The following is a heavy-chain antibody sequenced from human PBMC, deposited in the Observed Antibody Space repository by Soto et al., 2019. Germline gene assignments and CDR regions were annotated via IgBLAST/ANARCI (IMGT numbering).Heavy chain of an antibody. Sequence: SETLSLTCTVSGGSISSSSYYWGWIRQPPGKGLEWIGSIYYSGSTYYNPSLKSRVTISVDTSKNQFSLKLSSVTAADTAVYYCVTKYGSGSYYKDYWGQGTLVTVSS. CDR3: VTKYGSGSYYKDY. D-gene: IGHD3-10*01. V-gene: IGHV4-39*01. J-gene: IGHJ4*02. CDR1: GGSISSSSYY. CDR2: IYYSGST.